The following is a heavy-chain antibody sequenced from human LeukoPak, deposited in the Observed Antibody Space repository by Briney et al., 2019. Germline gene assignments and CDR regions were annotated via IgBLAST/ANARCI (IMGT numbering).Heavy chain of an antibody. J-gene: IGHJ6*04. D-gene: IGHD2-2*01. V-gene: IGHV1-69*06. CDR3: ARGVACSSTGCYPPPEDV. Sequence: SVKVSCKASGGTFSSYAISWVRQAPGQGLEWMGGIIPIFGTANYAQKFQGRVTITADKSTSTAYMELSSLRSEDTAVYYCARGVACSSTGCYPPPEDVWGKGTTVTVSS. CDR2: IIPIFGTA. CDR1: GGTFSSYA.